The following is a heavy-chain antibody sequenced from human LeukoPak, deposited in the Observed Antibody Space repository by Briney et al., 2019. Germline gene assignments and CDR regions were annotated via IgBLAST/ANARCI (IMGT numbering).Heavy chain of an antibody. CDR1: GFTFSSYY. V-gene: IGHV3-30-3*01. CDR3: GTDHGQSKDY. CDR2: ISYDGSNK. J-gene: IGHJ4*02. D-gene: IGHD2-8*01. Sequence: GRSLRLSCAASGFTFSSYYMHWVRQAPGKGLEWVAVISYDGSNKYYADSVKGRFTISRDNSKNTLYLQMNSLRAEDTAVYYCGTDHGQSKDYWGQGTLVTVSS.